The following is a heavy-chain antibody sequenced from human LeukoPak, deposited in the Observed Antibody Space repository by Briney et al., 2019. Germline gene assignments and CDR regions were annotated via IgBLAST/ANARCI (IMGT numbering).Heavy chain of an antibody. Sequence: SETLSLTCTVSGGSFSSYYWTWIRQPAGKGLEWIGRIYTSGSTNYNPSLKSRVTMSVDTSKNQFTLRLTSVTAADTAVYFCARGVSLWFGEPETYFDYWGRGIQVTVSS. J-gene: IGHJ4*01. CDR2: IYTSGST. V-gene: IGHV4-4*07. CDR1: GGSFSSYY. D-gene: IGHD3-10*01. CDR3: ARGVSLWFGEPETYFDY.